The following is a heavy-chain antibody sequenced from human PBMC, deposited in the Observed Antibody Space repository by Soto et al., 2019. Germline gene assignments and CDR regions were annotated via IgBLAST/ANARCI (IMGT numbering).Heavy chain of an antibody. J-gene: IGHJ6*02. V-gene: IGHV1-69*13. D-gene: IGHD5-18*01. CDR3: ARESPYSYANYYYYGMDV. CDR1: GYTFTSFG. Sequence: SVKVSCKASGYTFTSFGISWVRQAPGQGLEWMGGIIPIFGTANYAQKFQGRVAITADESTSTAYMELSSLRSEDTAVYYCARESPYSYANYYYYGMDVWGQGTTVTVSS. CDR2: IIPIFGTA.